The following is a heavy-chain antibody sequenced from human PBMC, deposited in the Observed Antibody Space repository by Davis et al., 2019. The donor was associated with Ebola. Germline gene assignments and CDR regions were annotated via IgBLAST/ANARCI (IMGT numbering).Heavy chain of an antibody. CDR3: AKGIAVAGTVY. J-gene: IGHJ4*02. V-gene: IGHV3-30*18. D-gene: IGHD6-19*01. CDR2: ISHDGSDK. Sequence: PGGSLRLSCAASGFTFSSYGMHWVRQAPGKGLEWAAVISHDGSDKHYADSVKGRFTISRDNSKNTLYLQMNSLRAEDTAVYYCAKGIAVAGTVYWGQGTLVTVSS. CDR1: GFTFSSYG.